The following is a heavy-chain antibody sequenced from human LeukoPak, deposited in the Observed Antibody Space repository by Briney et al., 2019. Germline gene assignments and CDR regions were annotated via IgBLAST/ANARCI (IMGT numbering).Heavy chain of an antibody. Sequence: SETLSLTCAVYGGSFSGYYWSWIRQPPGKGLEWIGEINHSGSTNYDPSLKSRVTISVDTSKNQFSLKLSSVTAADTAVYYCARAVTIFGVVTFRPIYYFDYWGQGTLVTVSS. V-gene: IGHV4-34*01. CDR3: ARAVTIFGVVTFRPIYYFDY. J-gene: IGHJ4*02. CDR2: INHSGST. D-gene: IGHD3-3*01. CDR1: GGSFSGYY.